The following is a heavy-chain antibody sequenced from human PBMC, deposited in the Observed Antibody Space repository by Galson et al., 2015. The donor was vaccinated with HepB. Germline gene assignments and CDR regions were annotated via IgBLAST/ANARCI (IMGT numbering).Heavy chain of an antibody. D-gene: IGHD1-1*01. Sequence: SLRLSCAASGFSLSSYDMNRVRQTPGKGLEWVSRISDSGAKTYYADSVKGRFTISRDNSKNTLYVQMNSLRVDDTAIYYCTRRGNGNDDDYWGQGTLVTASS. CDR3: TRRGNGNDDDY. J-gene: IGHJ4*02. CDR1: GFSLSSYD. CDR2: ISDSGAKT. V-gene: IGHV3-23*01.